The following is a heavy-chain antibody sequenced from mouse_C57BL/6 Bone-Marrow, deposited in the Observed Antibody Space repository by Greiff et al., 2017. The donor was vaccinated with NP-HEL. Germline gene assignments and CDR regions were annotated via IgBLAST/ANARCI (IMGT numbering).Heavy chain of an antibody. J-gene: IGHJ4*01. CDR3: ARKGYYYGSSYHYYYAMDY. CDR1: GYAFSSSW. V-gene: IGHV1-82*01. D-gene: IGHD1-1*01. Sequence: VKLVESGPELVKPGASVKISCKASGYAFSSSWMNWVKQRPGKGLEWIGRIYPGDGDTNYNGKFKGKATLTADKSSSTAYMQLSSLTSEDSAVYFCARKGYYYGSSYHYYYAMDYWGQGTSVTVSS. CDR2: IYPGDGDT.